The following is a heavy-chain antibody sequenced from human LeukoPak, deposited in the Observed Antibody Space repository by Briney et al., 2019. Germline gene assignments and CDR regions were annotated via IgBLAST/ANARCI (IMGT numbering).Heavy chain of an antibody. CDR1: GGSISSYY. Sequence: PSETLSFTCTVSGGSISSYYWSWIRQPPGQGLEWIGYIYYSGSTNYNPSLKSRVTISVDTSKNQFSLKLSSVTAADTAVYYCARGVKYGAILMDVWGKGTTVTVSS. D-gene: IGHD2/OR15-2a*01. J-gene: IGHJ6*03. CDR3: ARGVKYGAILMDV. CDR2: IYYSGST. V-gene: IGHV4-59*01.